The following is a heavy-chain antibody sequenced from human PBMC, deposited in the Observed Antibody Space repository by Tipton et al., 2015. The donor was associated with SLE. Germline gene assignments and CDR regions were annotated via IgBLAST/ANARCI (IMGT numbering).Heavy chain of an antibody. CDR2: IYTSGST. Sequence: TLSLTCTVSGGSISSGSYYWSWIRQPAGKGLEWIGRIYTSGSTNYNPSLKSRLTISVDTSKNQFSLKLSSVTAADTAVYYCAAAGIAAAGLHYFDYWGQGTLVAVSS. J-gene: IGHJ4*02. CDR3: AAAGIAAAGLHYFDY. D-gene: IGHD6-13*01. V-gene: IGHV4-61*02. CDR1: GGSISSGSYY.